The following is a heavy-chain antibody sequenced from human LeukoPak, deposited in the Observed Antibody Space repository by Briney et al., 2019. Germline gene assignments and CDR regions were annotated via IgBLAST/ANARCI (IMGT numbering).Heavy chain of an antibody. Sequence: GGSLRLSCAASGFTFSTYAMHWVRQAPGKGLEWVANIKEDGSEKYYVDSVKGRFTISRDNAKNSLYLQMNSLRAEDTAVYYCARDLSTVGGQGTLVTVSS. V-gene: IGHV3-7*04. CDR1: GFTFSTYA. CDR2: IKEDGSEK. J-gene: IGHJ4*02. CDR3: ARDLSTV. D-gene: IGHD4-17*01.